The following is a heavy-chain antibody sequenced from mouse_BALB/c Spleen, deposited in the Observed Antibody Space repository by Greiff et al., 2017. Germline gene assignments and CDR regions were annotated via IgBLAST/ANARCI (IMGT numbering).Heavy chain of an antibody. CDR2: IDPSDSYT. CDR1: GYTFTSYW. Sequence: QVQLQQPGAELVKPGASVKLSCKASGYTFTSYWMHWVKQRPGQGLEWIGEIDPSDSYTNYNQKFKGKATLTVDTSSSTAYMHLSSLTSEDSAVYYCTRGGDYRGAMDYWGQGTSVTVSS. CDR3: TRGGDYRGAMDY. D-gene: IGHD2-4*01. J-gene: IGHJ4*01. V-gene: IGHV1-69*02.